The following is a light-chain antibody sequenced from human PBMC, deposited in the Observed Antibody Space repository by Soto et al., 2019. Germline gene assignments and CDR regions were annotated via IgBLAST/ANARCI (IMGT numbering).Light chain of an antibody. Sequence: SALTQPAAVSGPPGQSITISCTGTSSDVGRYNYVSWYQQHPGKAPKLMVYEVRNRPSGVSNRFSASKSGNTASLTISGLQAEDEADYYCCSYTDSGTLYVFGTGTKVTVL. CDR3: CSYTDSGTLYV. J-gene: IGLJ1*01. CDR2: EVR. CDR1: SSDVGRYNY. V-gene: IGLV2-14*01.